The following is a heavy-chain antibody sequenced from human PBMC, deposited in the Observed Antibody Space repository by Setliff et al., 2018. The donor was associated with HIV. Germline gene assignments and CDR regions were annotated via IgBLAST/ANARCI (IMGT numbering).Heavy chain of an antibody. D-gene: IGHD1-26*01. CDR3: ARRRPPPSGTYSRYYMDV. CDR2: ISYSGTT. V-gene: IGHV4-59*08. Sequence: ASETLSLTCSVSGGSLSGQYWGWIRQSPGKGLEWIGQISYSGTTNYNPSLKSRVTISVDTSKNQFSLTLSSLSAADTAVYYCARRRPPPSGTYSRYYMDVWGKGTTVTVSS. CDR1: GGSLSGQY. J-gene: IGHJ6*03.